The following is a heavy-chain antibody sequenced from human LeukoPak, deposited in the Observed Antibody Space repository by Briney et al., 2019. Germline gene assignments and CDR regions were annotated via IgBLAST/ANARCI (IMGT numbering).Heavy chain of an antibody. CDR3: ARQSLDRITMIVVVTPHGAFDI. V-gene: IGHV1-69*13. CDR2: IIPTFGTA. CDR1: GGTFSSYA. J-gene: IGHJ3*02. Sequence: SVKVSCKASGGTFSSYAISWVRQAPGQGLEWMGGIIPTFGTANYAQKFQGRVTITADESTSTAYMELSSLRSEDTAVYYCARQSLDRITMIVVVTPHGAFDIWGQGTMVTVSS. D-gene: IGHD3-22*01.